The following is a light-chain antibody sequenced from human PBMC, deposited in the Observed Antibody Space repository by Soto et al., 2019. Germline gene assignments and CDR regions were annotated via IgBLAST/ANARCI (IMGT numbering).Light chain of an antibody. CDR3: TSYTRSNSYV. Sequence: QPASVSGSPGQSITISCSGTSSDVGGYNYVSWYQQHPGKAPKLMIYDVSDRPSGVSSRFSGSKSGNTASLTISGLQAEDEADYYCTSYTRSNSYVFGTGTKVTVL. CDR1: SSDVGGYNY. J-gene: IGLJ1*01. CDR2: DVS. V-gene: IGLV2-14*03.